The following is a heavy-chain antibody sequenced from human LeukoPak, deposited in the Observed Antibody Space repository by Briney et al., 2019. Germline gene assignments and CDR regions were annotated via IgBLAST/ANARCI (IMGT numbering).Heavy chain of an antibody. V-gene: IGHV3-30-3*01. D-gene: IGHD6-19*01. CDR2: ISYDGSNK. J-gene: IGHJ4*02. CDR1: GITFSSYA. CDR3: ASHDTAVAGPLDY. Sequence: GGSLRLSCAASGITFSSYAMHWVRQAPGKGLEWVAVISYDGSNKYYADSVKGRFTISRDNSKNTLYLQMNSLRAEDTAVYYCASHDTAVAGPLDYWGQGTLVTVSS.